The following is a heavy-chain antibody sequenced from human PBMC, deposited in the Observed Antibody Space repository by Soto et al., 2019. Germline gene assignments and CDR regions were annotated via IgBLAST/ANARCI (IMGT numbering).Heavy chain of an antibody. CDR2: IYYSGST. J-gene: IGHJ4*02. Sequence: QLQLQESGPGLVKPSETLSLTCTVSGGSISSSSYYWGWIRQPPGKGLEWIGSIYYSGSTYYNPSLKRRVTISVDTSKNQFSLKLSSVTAADTAVYYCARTQWAYDFWSGYYPPHYYFDYWGQGTLVTVSS. D-gene: IGHD3-3*01. CDR1: GGSISSSSYY. V-gene: IGHV4-39*01. CDR3: ARTQWAYDFWSGYYPPHYYFDY.